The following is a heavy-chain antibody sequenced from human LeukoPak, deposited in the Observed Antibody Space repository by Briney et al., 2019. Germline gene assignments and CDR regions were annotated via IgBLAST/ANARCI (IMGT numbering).Heavy chain of an antibody. J-gene: IGHJ4*02. Sequence: PGRSLGLSCAASGFTFSSYAMHWVRQAPGKGLEWVAVISYDGSNKYYADSVKGRFTISRDNSKNTLYLQMNSLRAEDTAVYYCAREIVVVTANFDYWGQGTLVTVSS. CDR3: AREIVVVTANFDY. CDR1: GFTFSSYA. D-gene: IGHD2-21*02. V-gene: IGHV3-30*04. CDR2: ISYDGSNK.